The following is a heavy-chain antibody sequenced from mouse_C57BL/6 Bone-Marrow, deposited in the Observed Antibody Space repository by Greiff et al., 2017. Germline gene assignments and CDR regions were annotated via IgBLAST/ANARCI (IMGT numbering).Heavy chain of an antibody. CDR2: INSDGGST. Sequence: EVKLMESGGGLVQPGESLKLSCESNEYEFPSHDMSWVRKTPEKRLELVAAINSDGGSTYYPDTMERRFIISRDNTKKTLYLQMSSLRSEDTALYYCARQGVTPAVDYFDYWGQGTTLTVSS. V-gene: IGHV5-2*01. CDR3: ARQGVTPAVDYFDY. J-gene: IGHJ2*01. CDR1: EYEFPSHD. D-gene: IGHD2-2*01.